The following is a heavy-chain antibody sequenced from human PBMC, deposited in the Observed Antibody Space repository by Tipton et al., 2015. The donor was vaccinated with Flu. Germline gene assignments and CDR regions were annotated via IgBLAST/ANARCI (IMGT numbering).Heavy chain of an antibody. CDR3: ARERPPKGWLPYDAFDI. D-gene: IGHD5-24*01. CDR2: IYSGGST. V-gene: IGHV3-53*01. CDR1: GGSFSGYY. J-gene: IGHJ3*02. Sequence: LSLTCAVYGGSFSGYYMSWVRQAPGKGLEWVSVIYSGGSTYYADSVKGRFTISRDNSKNTLYLQMNSLRAEDTAVYYCARERPPKGWLPYDAFDIWGQGTMVTVSS.